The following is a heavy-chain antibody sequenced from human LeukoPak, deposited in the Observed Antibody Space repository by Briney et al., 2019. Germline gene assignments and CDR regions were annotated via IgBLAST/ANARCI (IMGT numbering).Heavy chain of an antibody. CDR2: ISGSGGST. Sequence: GGSLRLSCAASGFTFSSYAMSWVRQAPGKGLEWVSAISGSGGSTYYADSVKGRFTISRDNSKNTLYLQMNSLRAEDTAVYYCARGIYTVTTTYYFDHWGQGTLVTVSS. D-gene: IGHD4-17*01. CDR1: GFTFSSYA. J-gene: IGHJ4*02. CDR3: ARGIYTVTTTYYFDH. V-gene: IGHV3-23*01.